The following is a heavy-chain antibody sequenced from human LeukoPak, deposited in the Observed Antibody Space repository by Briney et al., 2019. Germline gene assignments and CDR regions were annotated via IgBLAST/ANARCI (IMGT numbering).Heavy chain of an antibody. D-gene: IGHD5-18*01. CDR3: AKGDRGYSYGSCFDY. J-gene: IGHJ4*02. V-gene: IGHV3-23*01. CDR1: GFTFSSYA. CDR2: ISGSGGST. Sequence: GGSLRLSCAASGFTFSSYAMSWVRQAPGKGLEWVSAISGSGGSTYYADPVKGRFTISRDNSKNTLYLQMNSLRAEDTAVYYCAKGDRGYSYGSCFDYWGQGTLVTVSS.